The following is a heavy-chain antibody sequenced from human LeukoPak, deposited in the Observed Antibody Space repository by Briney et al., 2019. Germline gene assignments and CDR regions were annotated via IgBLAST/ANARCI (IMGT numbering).Heavy chain of an antibody. CDR1: GFTLSSYD. Sequence: PGGSLRLSCAASGFTLSSYDMHWVRQAPGKGLEWVAVIWYDGSKKYYADSVKGRFTISRDNSKNTLYLQMNSLRAEDTTVYYCARNFNGMDAWGQGTTVTVSS. D-gene: IGHD3-3*01. V-gene: IGHV3-33*01. CDR3: ARNFNGMDA. J-gene: IGHJ6*02. CDR2: IWYDGSKK.